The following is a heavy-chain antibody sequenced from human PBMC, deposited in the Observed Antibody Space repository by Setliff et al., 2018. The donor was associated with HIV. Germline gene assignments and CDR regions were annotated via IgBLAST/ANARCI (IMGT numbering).Heavy chain of an antibody. J-gene: IGHJ4*02. CDR1: GYSFTNYW. CDR2: IYPGDSDT. Sequence: GESLKISCKGSGYSFTNYWIGWVRQMPGKGLEWMGIIYPGDSDTRYSPSFQGRVTITADTSTDTTYMKLSSLRSEDTAVYYCATGRIPGIPAVIVYWGQGTLVTVSS. D-gene: IGHD6-13*01. V-gene: IGHV5-51*01. CDR3: ATGRIPGIPAVIVY.